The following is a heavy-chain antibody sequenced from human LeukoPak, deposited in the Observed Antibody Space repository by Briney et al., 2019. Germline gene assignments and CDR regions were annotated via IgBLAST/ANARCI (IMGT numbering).Heavy chain of an antibody. CDR1: GYTFTRYD. CDR2: MNPNSGNT. CDR3: ARDHPGIVVVPAAMFSDY. Sequence: GGSVKVSCKASGYTFTRYDINWVRQATGKGLEWMGWMNPNSGNTDYAHKFQGRVTITINSSINKAYMELSSLRSDDTAVDYCARDHPGIVVVPAAMFSDYWGQGTLVTVSS. D-gene: IGHD2-2*01. J-gene: IGHJ4*02. V-gene: IGHV1-8*01.